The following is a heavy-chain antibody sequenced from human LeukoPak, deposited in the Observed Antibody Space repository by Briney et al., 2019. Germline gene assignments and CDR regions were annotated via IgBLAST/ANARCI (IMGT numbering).Heavy chain of an antibody. D-gene: IGHD3-10*01. CDR3: ASTRGYGSGSSN. CDR2: INHSGST. Sequence: PSETLSLTCAVYGGSFSGYHWSWLRQPPGKGLEWIGEINHSGSTNYNPFLNSRVTISVDTSKNQFSLKLSSVTAADTAVYYCASTRGYGSGSSNWGQGTLVTVSS. J-gene: IGHJ4*02. CDR1: GGSFSGYH. V-gene: IGHV4-34*01.